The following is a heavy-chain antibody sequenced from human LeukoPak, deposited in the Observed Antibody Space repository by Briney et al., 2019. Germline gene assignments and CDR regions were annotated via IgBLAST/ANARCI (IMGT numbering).Heavy chain of an antibody. CDR1: GFTFSRYW. V-gene: IGHV3-74*01. J-gene: IGHJ6*02. CDR3: ARESYCGGDCYPRTYYYGMDV. Sequence: GGSLRLSCAASGFTFSRYWMHWVRQAPGKGLVWVSRINTDGSSTSYADSVKGRFTISRDNAKNTLSLQMNSLSAEDTAVYYCARESYCGGDCYPRTYYYGMDVWGQGTTVTVSS. D-gene: IGHD2-21*02. CDR2: INTDGSST.